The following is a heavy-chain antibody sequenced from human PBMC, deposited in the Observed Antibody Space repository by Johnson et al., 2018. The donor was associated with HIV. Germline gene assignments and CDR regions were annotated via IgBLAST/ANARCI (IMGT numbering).Heavy chain of an antibody. CDR1: GFTFNNYG. CDR3: APLGDAFDI. J-gene: IGHJ3*02. V-gene: IGHV3-33*08. D-gene: IGHD7-27*01. CDR2: IWYDGSNK. Sequence: QMLLVESGGGLVQPGGSLRVSCAASGFTFNNYGMHWVRQAPGKGLEWVAVIWYDGSNKYYADSVKGRFTISRDNSKNTLYLQMNSLRAGDTAVYYCAPLGDAFDIWGQGTMVTVSS.